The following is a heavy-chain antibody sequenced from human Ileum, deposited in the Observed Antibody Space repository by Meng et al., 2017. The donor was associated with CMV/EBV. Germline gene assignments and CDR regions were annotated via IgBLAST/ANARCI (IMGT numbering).Heavy chain of an antibody. CDR1: GLTLSSYT. Sequence: GESLKISCRDSGLTLSSYTMNWVRQAPGKGLEWVSYISSSGDAINYADSVKGRFIISRDNPRNSLYLQMNSLRVEDTAMYYCARAAPGEEGTSPYFDSWGQGSQVTVSS. CDR2: ISSSGDAI. CDR3: ARAAPGEEGTSPYFDS. J-gene: IGHJ4*02. V-gene: IGHV3-48*04. D-gene: IGHD2-2*01.